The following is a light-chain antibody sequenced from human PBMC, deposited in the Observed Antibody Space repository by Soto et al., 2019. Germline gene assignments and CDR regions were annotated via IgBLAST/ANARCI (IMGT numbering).Light chain of an antibody. CDR2: DAS. V-gene: IGKV3D-20*01. J-gene: IGKJ5*01. Sequence: DIVLTQSPATLSLSPGERVTLSCGASPSVSSSRLAWYQQKPGQAPRLLMYDASRRAFGIPDRFSGSGSGTDFTLTISRLEPEDFAVYFCQQYAGPPTTFGQGTRLEIK. CDR3: QQYAGPPTT. CDR1: PSVSSSR.